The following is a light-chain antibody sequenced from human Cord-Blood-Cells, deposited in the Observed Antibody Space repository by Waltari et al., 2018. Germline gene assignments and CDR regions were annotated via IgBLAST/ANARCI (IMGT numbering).Light chain of an antibody. CDR2: STN. J-gene: IGLJ3*02. CDR1: YGSVSISYY. CDR3: VLYMGSGIWV. Sequence: QTVVPQEPSFSVSPGGTVTLTCGLSYGSVSISYYPSWYQQTPGQAPRTLIYSTNTRSSGVPDRFSGSIRGNKAALTITGAQADDESDYYCVLYMGSGIWVFGGGTKLTVL. V-gene: IGLV8-61*01.